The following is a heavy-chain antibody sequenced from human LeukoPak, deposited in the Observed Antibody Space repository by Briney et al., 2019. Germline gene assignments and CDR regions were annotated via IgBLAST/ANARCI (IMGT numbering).Heavy chain of an antibody. J-gene: IGHJ2*01. D-gene: IGHD4-17*01. CDR2: IYYSGST. CDR1: GGSISSYY. Sequence: SETLSLTCTVSGGSISSYYWSWIRQPPGKGLEWIGYIYYSGSTNYNPSLKSRVTISVDTSKNQFSLKLSSVTAADTAVYYCARDRGYGDSWDFDLRGRGTLVTVSS. V-gene: IGHV4-59*01. CDR3: ARDRGYGDSWDFDL.